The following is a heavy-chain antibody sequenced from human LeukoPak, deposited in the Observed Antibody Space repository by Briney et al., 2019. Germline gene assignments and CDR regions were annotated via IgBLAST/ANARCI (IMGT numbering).Heavy chain of an antibody. D-gene: IGHD6-19*01. V-gene: IGHV1-69*05. Sequence: ASVKVSCKASGGTFSSYAISWVRQAPGQGLEWMGGIIPIFGTANYAQKFQGRVTITTDESTSTAYMELSSLRSEDTAVYYCARALSSGWYEDYWGQGTLVTVSS. J-gene: IGHJ4*02. CDR1: GGTFSSYA. CDR3: ARALSSGWYEDY. CDR2: IIPIFGTA.